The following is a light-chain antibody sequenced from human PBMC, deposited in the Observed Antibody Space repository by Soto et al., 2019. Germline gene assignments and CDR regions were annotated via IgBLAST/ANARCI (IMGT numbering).Light chain of an antibody. V-gene: IGKV3-15*01. CDR3: QQYNNLPT. J-gene: IGKJ1*01. Sequence: EIVMTLSLATLSVSTGERATLSCRASQSVSSNLAWYQQKPGQAPRLLIYGASTRATGIPARFSGSGSGTEFTLTISSLQSEDFAVYYCQQYNNLPTFGQGSKV. CDR1: QSVSSN. CDR2: GAS.